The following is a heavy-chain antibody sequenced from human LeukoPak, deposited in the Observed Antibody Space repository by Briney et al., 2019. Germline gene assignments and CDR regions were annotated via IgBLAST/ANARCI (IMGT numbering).Heavy chain of an antibody. D-gene: IGHD2-15*01. V-gene: IGHV1-18*04. CDR2: ISTYSGNTNYGNT. CDR1: GYTFSSYG. Sequence: ASVKVSCKASGYTFSSYGISWVRQAPGQGLEWMGWISTYSGNTNYGNTNYAQKLQGRVTLTTDTSTSTVYMELRSLRSDDTAVYYCARDLGYCSGGSCTFRFDPWGQGTLVTVSS. CDR3: ARDLGYCSGGSCTFRFDP. J-gene: IGHJ5*02.